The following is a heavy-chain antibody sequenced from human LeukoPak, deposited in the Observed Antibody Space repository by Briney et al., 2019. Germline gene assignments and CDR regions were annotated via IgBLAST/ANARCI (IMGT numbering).Heavy chain of an antibody. D-gene: IGHD6-19*01. CDR1: GFTFSSYA. CDR3: AKGSPGGLAYAFDI. CDR2: ISYDGSNK. J-gene: IGHJ3*02. Sequence: GGSLRLSCAASGFTFSSYAMHWVRQAPGKGLEWVAVISYDGSNKYYADSVKGRFTISRDNSKNTLYLQMNSLRAEDTAVYYCAKGSPGGLAYAFDIWGQGTMVTVSS. V-gene: IGHV3-30-3*01.